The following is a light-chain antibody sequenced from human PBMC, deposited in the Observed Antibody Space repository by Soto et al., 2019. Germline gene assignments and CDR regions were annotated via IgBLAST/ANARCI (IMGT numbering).Light chain of an antibody. CDR3: QQYGSSPPT. Sequence: EIVMTQSPATLSVSPGERATLSCRASQSVSTNYLAWYQRKPGQAPRLLIYGASSRATDIPNRFSGSGSGTDFTLTITRLKAEDFAVYYWQQYGSSPPTFGQGTKVEIK. CDR2: GAS. CDR1: QSVSTNY. V-gene: IGKV3-20*01. J-gene: IGKJ1*01.